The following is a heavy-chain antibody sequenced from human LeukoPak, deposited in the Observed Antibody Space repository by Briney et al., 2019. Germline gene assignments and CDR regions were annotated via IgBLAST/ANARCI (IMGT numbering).Heavy chain of an antibody. J-gene: IGHJ4*02. Sequence: PGGSLRLSCAASGFTFSIYAMSCVRQAPGKGLEWVSALSGSGGSTYYADSVKGRFTISRDNSKNTMYLQMNSLRAEDTAVYYCAKTASSGWYRYDYWGQGTLVTVSS. D-gene: IGHD6-19*01. CDR2: LSGSGGST. CDR1: GFTFSIYA. CDR3: AKTASSGWYRYDY. V-gene: IGHV3-23*01.